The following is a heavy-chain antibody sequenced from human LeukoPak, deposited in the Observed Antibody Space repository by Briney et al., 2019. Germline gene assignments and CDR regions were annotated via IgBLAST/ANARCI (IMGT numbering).Heavy chain of an antibody. CDR2: ITGSSTWT. CDR1: GFTFGAYG. V-gene: IGHV3-23*01. CDR3: ARELVSLGTGYLDL. D-gene: IGHD7-27*01. Sequence: GGSLRLSCEASGFTFGAYGMTWVRQSPGKGLEWVSGITGSSTWTYYADSVRGRFTISRDNARNTLHLQMNNLTADDTAIYYCARELVSLGTGYLDLWGRGTLVTVSS. J-gene: IGHJ2*01.